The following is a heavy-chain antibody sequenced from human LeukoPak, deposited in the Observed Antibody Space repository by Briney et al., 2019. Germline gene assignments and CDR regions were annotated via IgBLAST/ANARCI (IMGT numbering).Heavy chain of an antibody. CDR3: ARDGEGSSSRSRYYYYYYYMDV. D-gene: IGHD6-13*01. CDR2: ISSSGSAI. V-gene: IGHV3-48*03. J-gene: IGHJ6*03. Sequence: GGSLRLSCAASGFTFSSYEMNWVRQAPGKGREWVSYISSSGSAIYYADSVKGRFTISRDNAKNSLYLQMNSLRAEDTAVYYCARDGEGSSSRSRYYYYYYYMDVWGKGTTVTISS. CDR1: GFTFSSYE.